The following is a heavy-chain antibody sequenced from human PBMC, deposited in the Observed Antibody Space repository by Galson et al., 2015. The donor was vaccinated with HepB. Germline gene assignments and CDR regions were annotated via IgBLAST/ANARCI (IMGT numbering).Heavy chain of an antibody. CDR2: IKSKTDGGTT. CDR1: GFTFSSYA. D-gene: IGHD3-22*01. V-gene: IGHV3-15*01. CDR3: TTGPDYYDSSGYSSGAFDI. J-gene: IGHJ3*02. Sequence: SLRLSCAASGFTFSSYAMSWVRQAPGKGLEWVGRIKSKTDGGTTDYAAPVKGRFTISRDDSKNTLYLQMNSLKTEDTAVYYCTTGPDYYDSSGYSSGAFDIWGQGTMVTVSS.